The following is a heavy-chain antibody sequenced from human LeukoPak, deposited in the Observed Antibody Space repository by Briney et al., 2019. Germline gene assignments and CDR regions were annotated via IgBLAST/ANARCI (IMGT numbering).Heavy chain of an antibody. CDR3: ARGALGSGYCSSTSCPYYFDY. V-gene: IGHV4-59*12. J-gene: IGHJ4*02. Sequence: SETLSLTCTVSGGSISNYYWSWIRQPPGKGLEWIGYIYHSGSTYYNPSLKSRVTISVGRSKNQFSLKLSSVTAADTAVYYCARGALGSGYCSSTSCPYYFDYWGQGTLVTVSS. CDR1: GGSISNYY. D-gene: IGHD2-2*03. CDR2: IYHSGST.